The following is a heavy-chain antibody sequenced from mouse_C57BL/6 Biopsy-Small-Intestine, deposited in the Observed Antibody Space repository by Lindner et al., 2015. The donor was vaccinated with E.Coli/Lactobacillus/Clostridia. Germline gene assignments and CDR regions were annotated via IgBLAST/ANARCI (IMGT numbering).Heavy chain of an antibody. CDR1: GFTFSSYG. V-gene: IGHV5-6*01. CDR2: ISSGGSYT. Sequence: VQLQESGGDLVKPGGSLKLSCAASGFTFSSYGMSWVRQTPDKRLEWVATISSGGSYTYYPDSVKGRFTISRDNAKNTLYLQMGSLKSEDTAMYYCARFYDYEGSGFAYWGQGTLVTVSA. D-gene: IGHD2-4*01. J-gene: IGHJ3*01. CDR3: ARFYDYEGSGFAY.